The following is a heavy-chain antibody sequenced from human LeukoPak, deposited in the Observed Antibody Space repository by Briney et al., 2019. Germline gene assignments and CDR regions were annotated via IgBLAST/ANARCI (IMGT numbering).Heavy chain of an antibody. J-gene: IGHJ3*02. Sequence: SETLSLTCTVSGGSISSYYWSWIRQPAGKGLEWIGRIYTSGSTNCNPSLTSRVTMSVDTSKNQFSLKLSSVTAADTAVYYCAREAVATFGAFDIWGQGTMVTVSS. CDR1: GGSISSYY. D-gene: IGHD5-12*01. V-gene: IGHV4-4*07. CDR3: AREAVATFGAFDI. CDR2: IYTSGST.